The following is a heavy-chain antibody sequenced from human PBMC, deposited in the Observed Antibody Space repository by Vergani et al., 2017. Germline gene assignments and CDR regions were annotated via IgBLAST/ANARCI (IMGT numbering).Heavy chain of an antibody. CDR3: ARGLRGIAAAGAFDP. CDR1: GGSISSGSYY. V-gene: IGHV4-61*02. Sequence: QVQLQESGPGLVKPSQTLSLTCTVSGGSISSGSYYWSWIRQPAGKGLGWIGRIHTSGSTNYNPSLKSRVTISVDTSKNQFCLKLSSVTAADTAVYYCARGLRGIAAAGAFDPWGQGTLVTVSS. CDR2: IHTSGST. D-gene: IGHD6-13*01. J-gene: IGHJ5*02.